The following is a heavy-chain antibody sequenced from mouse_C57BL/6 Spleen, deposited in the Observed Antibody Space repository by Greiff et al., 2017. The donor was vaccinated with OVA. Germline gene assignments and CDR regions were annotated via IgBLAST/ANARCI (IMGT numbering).Heavy chain of an antibody. CDR2: ISDGGSYT. V-gene: IGHV5-4*01. CDR1: GFTFSSYA. CDR3: AREALDGSSLYGYFDV. J-gene: IGHJ1*03. Sequence: EVQRVESGGGLVKPGGSLKLSCAASGFTFSSYALSWVRQTPEKRLEWVATISDGGSYTYYPDNVKGRFTISRDNAKNNLYLQMSHLKSEDTAMYYCAREALDGSSLYGYFDVWGTGTTVTVSS. D-gene: IGHD1-1*01.